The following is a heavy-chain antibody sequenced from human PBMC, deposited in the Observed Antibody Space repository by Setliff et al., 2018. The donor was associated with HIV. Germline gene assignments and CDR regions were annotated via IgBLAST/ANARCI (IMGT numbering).Heavy chain of an antibody. V-gene: IGHV3-74*01. Sequence: GGSLRLSCAASGFTFDRYWMHWVRQAPGKGLVWVSRINEDGSVTVYADSVKDRFTISRDNAKNTLYLQMNSLRAEDTGVYYCHSGYDTEEQSYFDYWGQGTLVTSPQ. CDR3: HSGYDTEEQSYFDY. J-gene: IGHJ4*02. CDR1: GFTFDRYW. D-gene: IGHD5-12*01. CDR2: INEDGSVT.